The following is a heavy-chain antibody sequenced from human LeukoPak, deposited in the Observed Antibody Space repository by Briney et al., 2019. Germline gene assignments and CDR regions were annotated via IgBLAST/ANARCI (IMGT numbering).Heavy chain of an antibody. D-gene: IGHD5-18*01. CDR2: IYYSGST. Sequence: SETLSLTCTVSGGSISSYYWSWIRQPPGKGLEWIGYIYYSGSTNYNPSLKSRVTISVDTSKNQFSLKLSSVTAADTAVYYCARDSGIQLRTGFFDYWGQGTLVTVSS. CDR1: GGSISSYY. J-gene: IGHJ4*02. V-gene: IGHV4-59*01. CDR3: ARDSGIQLRTGFFDY.